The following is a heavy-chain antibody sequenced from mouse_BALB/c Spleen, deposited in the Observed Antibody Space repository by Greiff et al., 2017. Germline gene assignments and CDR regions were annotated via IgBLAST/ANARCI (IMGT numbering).Heavy chain of an antibody. V-gene: IGHV1-31*01. CDR3: ARGGTVNYAMDY. CDR1: GYSFTGYY. J-gene: IGHJ4*01. D-gene: IGHD1-1*01. Sequence: DVQLQQSGPELVKPGASVKISCNGSGYSFTGYYNQLGKRSHVKSLQWIGRYNPYNGATSYNQNFKDKASLTVDKSSSTAYMELHSLTSEDSAVYYCARGGTVNYAMDYWGQGTSVTVSS. CDR2: YNPYNGAT.